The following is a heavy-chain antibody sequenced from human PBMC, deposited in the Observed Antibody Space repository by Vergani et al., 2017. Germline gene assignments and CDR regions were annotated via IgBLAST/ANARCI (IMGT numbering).Heavy chain of an antibody. Sequence: QVQLVQSGAEVKKPGASVRVSCKASGYTFTSYYMHWVRQAPGQGLEWMGIINPSGGSPSYAQKFQGRVTMTRDTSTSTVYMELSSLRSEDTAVYYCARAEHPTYYYDSSGYYLDAFDIWGQGTMVTVSS. D-gene: IGHD3-22*01. CDR2: INPSGGSP. J-gene: IGHJ3*02. V-gene: IGHV1-46*03. CDR1: GYTFTSYY. CDR3: ARAEHPTYYYDSSGYYLDAFDI.